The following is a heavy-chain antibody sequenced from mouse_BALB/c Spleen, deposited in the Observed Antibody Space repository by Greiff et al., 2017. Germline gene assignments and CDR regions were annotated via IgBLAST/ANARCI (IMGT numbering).Heavy chain of an antibody. J-gene: IGHJ1*01. D-gene: IGHD1-2*01. CDR3: TSTASYWYFDV. CDR1: GYTFTSYW. CDR2: IYPGNSGT. V-gene: IGHV1-5*01. Sequence: VQLQQSGTVLVRPGASVKLSCKASGYTFTSYWMHWVKQRPGQGLEWIGAIYPGNSGTSYNQKFKGKAKLTADTSTSTTYMELSSLTNEDSAVYACTSTASYWYFDVWGEGTTVTVSS.